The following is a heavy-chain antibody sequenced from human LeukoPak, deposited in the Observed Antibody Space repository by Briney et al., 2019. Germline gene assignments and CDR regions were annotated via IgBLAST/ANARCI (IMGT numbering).Heavy chain of an antibody. Sequence: SQTLSLTCAISGDSVSSNSAAWNWIRQSPSRGLEWLGRTYYRSKLYNDYAVSVKSRITINPDTSKNQFSLQLNSVTPEDTAVYYCARGRKSSSWYSFCVVCPNWFDPWGQGTLVTVSS. CDR2: TYYRSKLYN. D-gene: IGHD6-13*01. V-gene: IGHV6-1*01. CDR3: ARGRKSSSWYSFCVVCPNWFDP. CDR1: GDSVSSNSAA. J-gene: IGHJ5*02.